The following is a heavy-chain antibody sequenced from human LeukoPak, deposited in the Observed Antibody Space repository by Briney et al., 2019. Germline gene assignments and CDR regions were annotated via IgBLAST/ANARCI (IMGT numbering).Heavy chain of an antibody. CDR1: GGSISSSNW. J-gene: IGHJ4*02. V-gene: IGHV4-4*02. Sequence: TSSETLSLTCAVSGGSISSSNWWSWVRQPPGKGLEWIGEIYHTGSTNYNPSLKSRVTISVDKSKNQFSLKLSSVTAADTAVYYCAILPRYTRDDYWGQGTLVTVSS. CDR3: AILPRYTRDDY. CDR2: IYHTGST. D-gene: IGHD3-16*02.